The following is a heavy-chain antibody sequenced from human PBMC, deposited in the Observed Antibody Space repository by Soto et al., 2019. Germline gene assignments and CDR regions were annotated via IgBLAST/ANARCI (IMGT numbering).Heavy chain of an antibody. V-gene: IGHV3-30*18. D-gene: IGHD3-22*01. CDR3: AKYGGYSSNFDY. CDR1: GFTFSSYG. CDR2: ISYDGSNK. J-gene: IGHJ4*02. Sequence: ESGGGVVQPGRSLRLSCAASGFTFSSYGMHWVRQAPGKGLEWVAVISYDGSNKYYADSVKGRFTISRDNSKNTLYLQMNSLRAEDTAVYYCAKYGGYSSNFDYWGQGTLVTVSS.